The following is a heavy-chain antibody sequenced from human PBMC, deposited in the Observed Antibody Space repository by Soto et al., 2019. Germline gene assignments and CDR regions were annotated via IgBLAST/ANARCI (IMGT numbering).Heavy chain of an antibody. Sequence: SVKVSCKASGGTFSSYAISWVRQAPGQGLEWMGGIIPIFGTANYAQKFQGRVTITADESTSTAYMELSSLRSEDTAVYYCARVEPRDDSSGYYYNYWYFDLWGRGTLVTVSS. V-gene: IGHV1-69*13. CDR2: IIPIFGTA. D-gene: IGHD3-22*01. J-gene: IGHJ2*01. CDR3: ARVEPRDDSSGYYYNYWYFDL. CDR1: GGTFSSYA.